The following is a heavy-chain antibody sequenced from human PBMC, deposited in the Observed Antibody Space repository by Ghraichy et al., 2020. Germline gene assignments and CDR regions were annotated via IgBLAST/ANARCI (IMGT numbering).Heavy chain of an antibody. Sequence: SETLSLTCAVYGGSIAGYYWSWIRQSPGRGLEWVGEINYVGSTIYNPSLDSRLLISLDMSRNQFSLKLTSVAAADTAVYYCARGRYCGGGACYLRPSNFDFWGRGILVTVSS. CDR1: GGSIAGYY. CDR2: INYVGST. CDR3: ARGRYCGGGACYLRPSNFDF. D-gene: IGHD2-15*01. J-gene: IGHJ4*02. V-gene: IGHV4-34*01.